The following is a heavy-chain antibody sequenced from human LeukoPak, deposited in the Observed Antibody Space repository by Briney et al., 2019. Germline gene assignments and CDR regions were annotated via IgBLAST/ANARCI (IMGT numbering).Heavy chain of an antibody. CDR2: ISYDGSNK. V-gene: IGHV3-30*03. Sequence: GGSLRLSCAASGFTFSSYGMHWVRQAPGKGLGWVAVISYDGSNKYYADSVKGRFTISRDNSKNTLFLQMGSLRADDMAVYYCARWGSTSCYDYWGQGTLVTVSS. CDR3: ARWGSTSCYDY. J-gene: IGHJ4*02. D-gene: IGHD2-2*01. CDR1: GFTFSSYG.